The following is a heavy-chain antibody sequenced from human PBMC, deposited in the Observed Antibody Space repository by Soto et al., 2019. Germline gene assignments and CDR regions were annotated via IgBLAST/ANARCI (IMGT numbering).Heavy chain of an antibody. Sequence: PSETLSLTCTVSGGSISSGGYYWSWIRQHPGKGLEWIGYIYYSGSTYYNPSLKSRVTISVDTSKNQFSLKLSSVTAADTAVYYCARDVSGDYVHFDYWGQGTLVTVSS. D-gene: IGHD4-17*01. CDR2: IYYSGST. J-gene: IGHJ4*02. V-gene: IGHV4-31*03. CDR3: ARDVSGDYVHFDY. CDR1: GGSISSGGYY.